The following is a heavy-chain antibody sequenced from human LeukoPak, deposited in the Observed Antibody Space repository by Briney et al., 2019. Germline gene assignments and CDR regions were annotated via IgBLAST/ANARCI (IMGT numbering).Heavy chain of an antibody. CDR2: NTTSNAET. CDR3: ARQTAMGSSGDY. J-gene: IGHJ4*02. D-gene: IGHD5-18*01. V-gene: IGHV5-51*01. CDR1: GYSFTSYW. Sequence: GESLKISCKASGYSFTSYWIGWLRHMPEKDLEWMGINTTSNAETTCTRTFQDQVTTSADQSLNTAYLQWNTLKASDTAMYYCARQTAMGSSGDYWGKGTLVTVSS.